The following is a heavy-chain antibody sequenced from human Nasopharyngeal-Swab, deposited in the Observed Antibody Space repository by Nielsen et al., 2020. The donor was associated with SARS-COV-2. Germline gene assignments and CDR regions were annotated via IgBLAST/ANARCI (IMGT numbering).Heavy chain of an antibody. CDR2: ITADGGST. J-gene: IGHJ4*02. CDR1: GFNFDDYA. V-gene: IGHV3-43*02. CDR3: AKSIGELLSPFDS. D-gene: IGHD1-26*01. Sequence: GGSLRLSCAASGFNFDDYAMHWVRQASGKGLEWVSLITADGGSTYYADSVKGRFTISRDNSKNSVSLQMNNLRTEDTAFYYCAKSIGELLSPFDSWGQGTLVTVSS.